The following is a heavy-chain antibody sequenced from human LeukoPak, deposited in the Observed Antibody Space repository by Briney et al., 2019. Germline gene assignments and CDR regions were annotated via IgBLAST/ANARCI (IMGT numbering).Heavy chain of an antibody. D-gene: IGHD3-10*01. CDR1: AASINSRSYY. J-gene: IGHJ6*03. CDR3: ARQGARGIGLWSLGYYYMDV. V-gene: IGHV4-39*01. Sequence: KPSETLSLTCSVSAASINSRSYYWAWIRQPPGKGLERIGNIYYSGTTDYNPSLKSRVTISVDTSNNQFSLELRSVIATDTAVYYCARQGARGIGLWSLGYYYMDVWGRGTTVTVSS. CDR2: IYYSGTT.